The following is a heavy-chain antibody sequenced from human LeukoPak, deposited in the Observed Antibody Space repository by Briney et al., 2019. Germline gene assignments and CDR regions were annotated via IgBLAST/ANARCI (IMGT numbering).Heavy chain of an antibody. D-gene: IGHD4-23*01. J-gene: IGHJ5*02. Sequence: GESLKISCKGSGYSFTSYWIGWVRQMPGKGLEWMGIIYPGDSDTRYSPSFQGQVTISADKSISTAYLQWSSLKASDTAMYYRARQPPTYGGWFDPWGQGTLVTVSS. CDR2: IYPGDSDT. CDR1: GYSFTSYW. CDR3: ARQPPTYGGWFDP. V-gene: IGHV5-51*01.